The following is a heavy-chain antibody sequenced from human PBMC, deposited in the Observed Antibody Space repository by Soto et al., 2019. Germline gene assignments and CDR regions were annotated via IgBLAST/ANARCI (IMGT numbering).Heavy chain of an antibody. Sequence: SETLSLTCTVSGGSISSYYWSWIRQPPGKGLEWIGYIYYSGSTNYNPSLKSRVTISVDTSKNQFSLKLSSVTAADTAVYYCARARVGYTLPFDIWGQGTMITVSS. CDR2: IYYSGST. J-gene: IGHJ3*02. CDR3: ARARVGYTLPFDI. CDR1: GGSISSYY. D-gene: IGHD5-12*01. V-gene: IGHV4-59*01.